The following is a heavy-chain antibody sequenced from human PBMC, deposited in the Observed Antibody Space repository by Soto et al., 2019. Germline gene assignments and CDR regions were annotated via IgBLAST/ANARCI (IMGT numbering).Heavy chain of an antibody. J-gene: IGHJ5*02. CDR2: ISGSGGST. CDR1: GFTFSSYA. CDR3: AKDRPDLLLWFGELSEDNWFDP. D-gene: IGHD3-10*01. Sequence: PGGSLRLSCAASGFTFSSYAMSWVRQAPGKGLEWVSAISGSGGSTYYADSVKGRFTISRDNSKNTLYLQMNSLRAEDTAVYYCAKDRPDLLLWFGELSEDNWFDPWGQGTLVTVSS. V-gene: IGHV3-23*01.